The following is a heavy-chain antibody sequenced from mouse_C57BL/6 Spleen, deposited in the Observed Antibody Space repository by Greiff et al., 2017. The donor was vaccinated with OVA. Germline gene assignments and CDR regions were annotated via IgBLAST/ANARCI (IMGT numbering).Heavy chain of an antibody. CDR1: GYTFTDYE. CDR2: IDPETGGT. J-gene: IGHJ4*01. CDR3: TRSYSEDDEEGRYAMDY. V-gene: IGHV1-15*01. Sequence: VQLQQSGAELVRPGASVTLSCKASGYTFTDYEMHWVKQTPVHGLEWIGAIDPETGGTAYNQKFKGKAILTADKSSSTAYMELLSLTSEDSAVYYCTRSYSEDDEEGRYAMDYWGQGTSVTVSS. D-gene: IGHD2-10*01.